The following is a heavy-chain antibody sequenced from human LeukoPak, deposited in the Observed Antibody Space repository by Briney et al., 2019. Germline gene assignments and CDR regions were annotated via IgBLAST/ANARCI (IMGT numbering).Heavy chain of an antibody. V-gene: IGHV1-18*01. CDR2: ISAYNGNT. CDR3: AREGYFGSGIDYYYGKDV. Sequence: ASVKVSCKTSGYTFTNYGLSWVRQAPGQGLEWMGWISAYNGNTNYAQKLQGRVTMTTDTSTSTAYMELRSLRSDDTAVYYCAREGYFGSGIDYYYGKDVWGQGTKVTVSS. CDR1: GYTFTNYG. D-gene: IGHD3-10*01. J-gene: IGHJ6*02.